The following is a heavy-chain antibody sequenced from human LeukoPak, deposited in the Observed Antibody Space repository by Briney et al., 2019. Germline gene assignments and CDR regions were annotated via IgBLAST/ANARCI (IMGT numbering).Heavy chain of an antibody. Sequence: GGSLRLSCAASGFTFNNYEMNWVRQAPGKGLEWVSYISSSGSTIYYADSVKGRFTISRDNAKNSLSLQMNSLRAEDTAVYYCARHSFGDYEFWFDYWGQGTLVTVSS. CDR2: ISSSGSTI. D-gene: IGHD4-17*01. CDR3: ARHSFGDYEFWFDY. J-gene: IGHJ4*02. V-gene: IGHV3-48*03. CDR1: GFTFNNYE.